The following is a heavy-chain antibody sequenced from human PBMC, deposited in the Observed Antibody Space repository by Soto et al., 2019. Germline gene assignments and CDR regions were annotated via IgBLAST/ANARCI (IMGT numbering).Heavy chain of an antibody. CDR3: ARVRSGGYSGYDYYRIIDY. Sequence: PSETLSLTCTVSGGSISSYYWSWIRQPPGKGLEWIGYIYYSGSTNYNPSLKSRVTISVDTSKNQFSLKLSSVTAADTAVYYCARVRSGGYSGYDYYRIIDYWGQGTLVTVSS. CDR1: GGSISSYY. V-gene: IGHV4-59*01. J-gene: IGHJ4*02. CDR2: IYYSGST. D-gene: IGHD5-12*01.